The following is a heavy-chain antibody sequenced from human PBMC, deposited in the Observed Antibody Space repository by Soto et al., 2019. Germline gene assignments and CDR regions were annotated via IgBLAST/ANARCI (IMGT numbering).Heavy chain of an antibody. J-gene: IGHJ6*02. CDR2: IYPGDSDT. CDR3: ARQTNKYSSSYYYYYGMDV. V-gene: IGHV5-51*01. D-gene: IGHD6-6*01. Sequence: PGESLKISCKGSGYSFTSYWIGWVRQMPGKGLEWMGIIYPGDSDTRYSPSFQGQVTISADKSISTAYLQWSSLKASDTAMYYCARQTNKYSSSYYYYYGMDVWGQGTTVTVSS. CDR1: GYSFTSYW.